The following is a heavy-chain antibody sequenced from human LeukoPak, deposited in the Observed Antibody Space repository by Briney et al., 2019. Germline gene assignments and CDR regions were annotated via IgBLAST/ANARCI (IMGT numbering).Heavy chain of an antibody. CDR1: GFTFSSFA. J-gene: IGHJ3*02. D-gene: IGHD3-22*01. CDR3: AREYNSGPKQTDAFDI. Sequence: GGSLRLSCAASGFTFSSFAMSWVRQAPGKGLERVSGLSGSGVNAYYADSVKGRFIISRDNAKDTLYLQMNSLRTEDTAVYYCAREYNSGPKQTDAFDIWGQGTMVTVSS. CDR2: LSGSGVNA. V-gene: IGHV3-23*01.